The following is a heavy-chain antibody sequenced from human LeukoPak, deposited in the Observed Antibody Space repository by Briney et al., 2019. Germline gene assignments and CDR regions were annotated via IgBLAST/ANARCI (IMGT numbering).Heavy chain of an antibody. D-gene: IGHD6-13*01. J-gene: IGHJ4*02. V-gene: IGHV3-23*01. Sequence: GGSLRLSCAASGFTFSSYAMSWVRQAPGKGLDWVSSINGGGGSTYYADSVKGRFTISRDNSKNTLYLQMNSLRAEDTAVYYCARVTWLSAAGTEGNFDYWGQGTLVTVSS. CDR2: INGGGGST. CDR3: ARVTWLSAAGTEGNFDY. CDR1: GFTFSSYA.